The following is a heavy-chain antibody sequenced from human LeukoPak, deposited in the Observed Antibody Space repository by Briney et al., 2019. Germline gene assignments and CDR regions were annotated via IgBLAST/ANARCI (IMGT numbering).Heavy chain of an antibody. J-gene: IGHJ5*02. Sequence: PSETLSLTCSVSGGSINNYYWIWIRQPPGKGLGWIGHISYSGSTNYNPSLKSRVTISVDTSKNQFSLRVTSVTAADTAVYYCARGHDGVVGWFAPWGRGTLVTVSS. CDR3: ARGHDGVVGWFAP. V-gene: IGHV4-59*01. D-gene: IGHD2-15*01. CDR1: GGSINNYY. CDR2: ISYSGST.